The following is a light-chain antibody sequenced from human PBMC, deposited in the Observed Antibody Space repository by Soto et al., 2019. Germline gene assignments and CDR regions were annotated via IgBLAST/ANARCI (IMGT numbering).Light chain of an antibody. CDR1: QSVSNS. CDR2: DAS. CDR3: QQRGEWPPGAT. V-gene: IGKV3-11*01. J-gene: IGKJ5*01. Sequence: EIVLTQSPATLSLSPGERATLSCRASQSVSNSIAWYQHKPGQAPRLLIYDASTRATDIPARFSGSGSGTDFTRTISSLDPEESAVYYCQQRGEWPPGATLGQGTRLEIK.